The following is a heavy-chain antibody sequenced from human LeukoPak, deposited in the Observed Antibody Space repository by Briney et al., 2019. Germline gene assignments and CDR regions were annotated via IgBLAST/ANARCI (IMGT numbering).Heavy chain of an antibody. D-gene: IGHD6-19*01. Sequence: GGSLRLSCAASGFTFSSYAMSWVRQASGKGLEWVSAIIGSGGSAYYADSVKGRFTISRDNSKNTLYLQMNSLRAEDTAVYYCAKGSGCYYHFDCWGQGTLVTVSS. CDR3: AKGSGCYYHFDC. CDR2: IIGSGGSA. J-gene: IGHJ4*02. V-gene: IGHV3-23*01. CDR1: GFTFSSYA.